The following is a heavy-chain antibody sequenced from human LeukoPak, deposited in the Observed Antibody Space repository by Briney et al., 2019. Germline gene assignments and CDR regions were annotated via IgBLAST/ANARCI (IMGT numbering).Heavy chain of an antibody. V-gene: IGHV1-2*02. J-gene: IGHJ6*02. CDR3: ARAYGKCYVMEV. D-gene: IGHD4-17*01. CDR1: GYTFTGYY. CDR2: VNPNNCAI. Sequence: GASVNLSCKASGYTFTGYYLHWVRQAPGQGLEWMGWVNPNNCAINYAQKFQGRVTMTRGKSISTPYMDLSRVGSDDPGVYYSARAYGKCYVMEVWGQGTTVSVSS.